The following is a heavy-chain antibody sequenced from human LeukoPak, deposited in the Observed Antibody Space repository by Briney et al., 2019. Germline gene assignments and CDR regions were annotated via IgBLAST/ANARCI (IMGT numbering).Heavy chain of an antibody. CDR1: GYTFTSYD. CDR3: ARHLLRFLEGYYYYGMDV. Sequence: GASVKVSCKASGYTFTSYDINWVRQATGQGLEWMGWMNPNSGNTGYAQKFQGRVTMTRNTSISTAYVELSSLRSEDTAVYYCARHLLRFLEGYYYYGMDVWGQGTTVTVSS. CDR2: MNPNSGNT. J-gene: IGHJ6*02. V-gene: IGHV1-8*01. D-gene: IGHD3-3*01.